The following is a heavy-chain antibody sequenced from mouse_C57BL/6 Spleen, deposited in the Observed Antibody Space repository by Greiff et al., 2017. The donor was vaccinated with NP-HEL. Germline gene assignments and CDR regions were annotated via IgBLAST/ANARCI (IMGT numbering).Heavy chain of an antibody. J-gene: IGHJ2*01. Sequence: QVQLKQSGPELVKPGASVKISCKASGYSFTSYYIHWVKQRPGQGLEWIGWIYPGSGNTKYNEKFKGKATLTADTSSSTAYMQLSSLTSEDSAVYYCARTTVVATNFDYWGQGTTLTVSS. CDR2: IYPGSGNT. V-gene: IGHV1-66*01. CDR3: ARTTVVATNFDY. CDR1: GYSFTSYY. D-gene: IGHD1-1*01.